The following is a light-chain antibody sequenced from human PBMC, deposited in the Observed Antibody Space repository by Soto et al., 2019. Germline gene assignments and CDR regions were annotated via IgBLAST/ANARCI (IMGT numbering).Light chain of an antibody. J-gene: IGKJ1*01. CDR1: QSVSSK. CDR2: GAS. Sequence: EIVLTQSPGTLSVSPGERATLSCRASQSVSSKLAWYQQKPGQAPRLLFYGASTGATGIPARFSGSGSETEFNLSISSLQSEDFAVYYCQQYHNWPGTFGQGTKVEIK. V-gene: IGKV3-15*01. CDR3: QQYHNWPGT.